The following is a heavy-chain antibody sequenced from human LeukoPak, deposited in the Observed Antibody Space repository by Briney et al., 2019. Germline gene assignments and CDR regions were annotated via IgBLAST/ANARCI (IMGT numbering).Heavy chain of an antibody. J-gene: IGHJ6*03. V-gene: IGHV5-51*01. Sequence: GESLKISCKGSGYRFISYWIGWVRQMPGKGLEWMGIIYPGDSDTRYSPSFQGQVTISADKSISTAYLQWSSLKASDTAMYYCARHGLGYDSSGYYRSYYYYYYMDVWGKGTTVTVSS. D-gene: IGHD3-22*01. CDR2: IYPGDSDT. CDR3: ARHGLGYDSSGYYRSYYYYYYMDV. CDR1: GYRFISYW.